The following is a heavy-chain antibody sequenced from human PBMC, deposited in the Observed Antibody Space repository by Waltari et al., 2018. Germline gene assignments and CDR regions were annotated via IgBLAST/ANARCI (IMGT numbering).Heavy chain of an antibody. D-gene: IGHD5-12*01. J-gene: IGHJ3*01. V-gene: IGHV1-69*02. CDR3: ARRVSTKGAFEV. Sequence: QVQLVQSGAEVKQPGSSVQVSGKSSGGPFSSVGLHWLRQAPGQGLEWMGKIIPMPGITDYEQKFQGRLRITADRSTTTGYMELRSLGSEDTAIYYCARRVSTKGAFEVWGRGTLVTVSP. CDR1: GGPFSSVG. CDR2: IIPMPGIT.